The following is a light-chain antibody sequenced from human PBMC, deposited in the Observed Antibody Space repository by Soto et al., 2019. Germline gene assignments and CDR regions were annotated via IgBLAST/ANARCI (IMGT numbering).Light chain of an antibody. Sequence: EIVMTQYPATMSVSPGERATLFCRASQSVSSNLAWYQQKAGQAPRLLIYGSSTRATGIPARFSGSGSGTDFTLTISSLQSEDFAVYYCQQYNNWPPLTFGGGTKVEIK. CDR2: GSS. CDR1: QSVSSN. J-gene: IGKJ4*01. CDR3: QQYNNWPPLT. V-gene: IGKV3-15*01.